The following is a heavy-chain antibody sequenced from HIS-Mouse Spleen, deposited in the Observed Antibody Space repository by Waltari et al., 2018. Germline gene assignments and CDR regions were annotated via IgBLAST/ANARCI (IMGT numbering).Heavy chain of an antibody. CDR2: IDWDDDK. D-gene: IGHD6-19*01. CDR3: ARIAEGYTSGWYAFDY. Sequence: IDWDDDKYYSTSLKTRLTISRDTSKNQVVLTMTNMDPLDTATYYCARIAEGYTSGWYAFDYWGQGTLVTVSS. J-gene: IGHJ4*02. V-gene: IGHV2-70*01.